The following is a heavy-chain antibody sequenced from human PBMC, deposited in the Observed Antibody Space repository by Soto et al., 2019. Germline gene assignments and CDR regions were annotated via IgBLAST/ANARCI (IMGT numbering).Heavy chain of an antibody. J-gene: IGHJ6*02. D-gene: IGHD2-2*01. CDR3: ATEYCSSTSCYGYYYYTMDV. V-gene: IGHV3-11*01. CDR2: ISSSGSTI. CDR1: GFTFSDYY. Sequence: GGSLRLSCAASGFTFSDYYMSWIRQAPGKGLEWVSYISSSGSTIYYADSVKGRFTISRDNANNSLYLQMNSLRAEDTAVYYCATEYCSSTSCYGYYYYTMDVWGQGTPVTVSS.